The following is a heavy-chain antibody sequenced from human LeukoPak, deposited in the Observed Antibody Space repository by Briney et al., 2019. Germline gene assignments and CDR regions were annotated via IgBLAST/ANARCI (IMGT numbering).Heavy chain of an antibody. D-gene: IGHD3-22*01. Sequence: GGSLRLSCAASGFTFSNNGMSWVRQSAGRGLGWVSGISGGGDTTYYAESVKGRFTISRDNSKNTLFLQMNSLTAEDTAVYYCAKTNGYYDYWGQGTLVAVSS. J-gene: IGHJ4*02. CDR3: AKTNGYYDY. V-gene: IGHV3-23*01. CDR2: ISGGGDTT. CDR1: GFTFSNNG.